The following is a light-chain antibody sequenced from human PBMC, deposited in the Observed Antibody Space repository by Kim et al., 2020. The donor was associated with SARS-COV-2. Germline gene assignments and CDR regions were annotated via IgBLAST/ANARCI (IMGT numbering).Light chain of an antibody. J-gene: IGKJ1*01. CDR1: QCLLHNNGYNY. CDR2: RLS. CDR3: MQSLQTRT. V-gene: IGKV2-28*01. Sequence: EPASISCGSSQCLLHNNGYNYLDLFVQKPGQSPHHLIYRLSNRASGVPDRFSASGSGTDFTLKISRVEAEDVGIYYCMQSLQTRTFGQGTKVDIK.